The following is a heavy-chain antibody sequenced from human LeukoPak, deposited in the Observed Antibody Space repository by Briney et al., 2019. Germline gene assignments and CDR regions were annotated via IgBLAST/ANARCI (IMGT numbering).Heavy chain of an antibody. V-gene: IGHV3-30*02. J-gene: IGHJ4*02. CDR3: AKGGNYDFWSGPDY. Sequence: PGGSLRLSCAASGSTFSSYGMHWVRQAPGKGLEWVAFIRYDGSNKYYADSVKGRFTISRDNSKNTLYLQMNSLRAEDTAVYYCAKGGNYDFWSGPDYWGQGTLVTVSS. CDR2: IRYDGSNK. CDR1: GSTFSSYG. D-gene: IGHD3-3*01.